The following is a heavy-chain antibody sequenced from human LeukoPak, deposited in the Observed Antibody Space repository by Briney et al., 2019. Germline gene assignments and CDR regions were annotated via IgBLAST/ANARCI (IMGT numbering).Heavy chain of an antibody. Sequence: SETLSLTCTVSGGSISNYYWSWIRQPPGKGLEWIGYIHYSGTTNYNPSLKSRVTISVVTSKNQFSLKLNSVTAADTAVYYCARGVYIAAAQYGYWGQGTLVTVSS. J-gene: IGHJ4*02. V-gene: IGHV4-59*01. D-gene: IGHD6-13*01. CDR1: GGSISNYY. CDR2: IHYSGTT. CDR3: ARGVYIAAAQYGY.